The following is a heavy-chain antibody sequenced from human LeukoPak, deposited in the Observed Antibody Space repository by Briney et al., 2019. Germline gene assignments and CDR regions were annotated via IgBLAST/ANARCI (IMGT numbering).Heavy chain of an antibody. J-gene: IGHJ5*02. Sequence: SQTLSLTCTVSGGSLSSGDYYWSWIRQPPGKGLEWIGYIYYSGSTYYNPSLKSRVTISVDTSKNQFSLKLSSVTAADTAVYYCARSHMVRGVIFHEIARFDPWGQGTLVTVSS. D-gene: IGHD3-10*01. CDR3: ARSHMVRGVIFHEIARFDP. CDR2: IYYSGST. V-gene: IGHV4-30-4*01. CDR1: GGSLSSGDYY.